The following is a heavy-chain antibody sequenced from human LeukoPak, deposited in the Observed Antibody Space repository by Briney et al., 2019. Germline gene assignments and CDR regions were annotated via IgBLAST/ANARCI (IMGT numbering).Heavy chain of an antibody. Sequence: SETLSLTCTVSADSVSSGSYYWSWMRQPPGKGLEWIGYIYYSGSTNYNPSLKSRVTISVDTSKNQFTLKLSSETAADTAVYYCARTFRNYGQSNHFDSWGQGTLVTVSS. CDR3: ARTFRNYGQSNHFDS. CDR1: ADSVSSGSYY. D-gene: IGHD1-7*01. CDR2: IYYSGST. J-gene: IGHJ4*02. V-gene: IGHV4-61*01.